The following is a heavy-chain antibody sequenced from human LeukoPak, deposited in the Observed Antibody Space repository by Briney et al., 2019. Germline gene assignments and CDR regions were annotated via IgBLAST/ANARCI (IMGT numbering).Heavy chain of an antibody. Sequence: SETLSLTCTVSGGSISSYYWSWIRQPPGKGLEWIGYIYYSGSTNYNPSLKSRVTISVDTSKNQFSLKLSSVTAADTAVYYCARTRVGQQGTRGYYFDYWGQGTLVTVSS. CDR3: ARTRVGQQGTRGYYFDY. CDR1: GGSISSYY. CDR2: IYYSGST. J-gene: IGHJ4*02. V-gene: IGHV4-59*01. D-gene: IGHD6-13*01.